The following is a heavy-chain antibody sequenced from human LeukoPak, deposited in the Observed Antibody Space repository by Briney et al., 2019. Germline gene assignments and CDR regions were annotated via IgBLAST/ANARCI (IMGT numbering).Heavy chain of an antibody. CDR2: MNPNSGNT. D-gene: IGHD4-17*01. Sequence: ASVKVSCKASGYTFTSYDINWVRQAAGQGLEWMGWMNPNSGNTGYAQKFQGRVTMTRHSSINTAYMELSSLRSKDTPVYHSARGTYGDYVYYAFDIWAHGTMVTASS. CDR1: GYTFTSYD. J-gene: IGHJ3*02. CDR3: ARGTYGDYVYYAFDI. V-gene: IGHV1-8*01.